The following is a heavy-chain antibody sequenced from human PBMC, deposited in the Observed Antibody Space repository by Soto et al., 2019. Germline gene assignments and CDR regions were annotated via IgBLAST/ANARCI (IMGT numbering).Heavy chain of an antibody. J-gene: IGHJ4*02. CDR3: ARVGGYYGDYPNFDY. CDR2: IYYSGST. V-gene: IGHV4-59*01. D-gene: IGHD4-17*01. CDR1: GGSISGCY. Sequence: PSETLSLTCIVSGGSISGCYWSWIRQPPGRGLEWIGNIYYSGSTNYNPSRMSRVTISVDTSKNQFSLKLRSVTAADTAVYYCARVGGYYGDYPNFDYWGQGALVTVSS.